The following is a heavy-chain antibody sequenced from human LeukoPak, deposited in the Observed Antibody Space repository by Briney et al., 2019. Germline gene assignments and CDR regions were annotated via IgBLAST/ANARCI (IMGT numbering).Heavy chain of an antibody. V-gene: IGHV1-18*01. CDR3: ARESHVTREDY. CDR1: GYTFTSYG. D-gene: IGHD3-10*01. Sequence: ASVKVSCKASGYTFTSYGISWVRQAPGQGLEWMGWISANDGNTDYPQRLQGRVTMTTDTSTSTAYMELRSLRSDDTAVYYCARESHVTREDYWGQGTLVTVSS. CDR2: ISANDGNT. J-gene: IGHJ4*02.